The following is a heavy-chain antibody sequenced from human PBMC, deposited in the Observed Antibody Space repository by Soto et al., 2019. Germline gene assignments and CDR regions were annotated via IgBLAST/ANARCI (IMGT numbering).Heavy chain of an antibody. CDR2: ISAYNGNT. Sequence: ASVKVSCKASGYTFTSYGISWVRQAPGQGLEWMGWISAYNGNTNYAQKLQGRVTMTTDTSTSTAYMELRSLRSDDTAVYYCARDRGEYYVFWSGYYSGNWFDPRGQGTLATASS. J-gene: IGHJ5*02. CDR3: ARDRGEYYVFWSGYYSGNWFDP. CDR1: GYTFTSYG. D-gene: IGHD3-3*01. V-gene: IGHV1-18*01.